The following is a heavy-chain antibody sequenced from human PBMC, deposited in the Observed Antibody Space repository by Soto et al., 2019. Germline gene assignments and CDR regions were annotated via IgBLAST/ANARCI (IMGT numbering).Heavy chain of an antibody. D-gene: IGHD6-6*01. V-gene: IGHV4-39*01. J-gene: IGHJ4*02. CDR1: SASLSSSTYY. CDR3: ASSSPFHY. CDR2: IYYSGNT. Sequence: SETLSLTCSVSSASLSSSTYYWSWIRQPPGRGPEWIGSIYYSGNTYYKPSLKSRVSISIDTSRNQFSLKLTSVTAADTGVYYCASSSPFHYWGPGSLVTVSS.